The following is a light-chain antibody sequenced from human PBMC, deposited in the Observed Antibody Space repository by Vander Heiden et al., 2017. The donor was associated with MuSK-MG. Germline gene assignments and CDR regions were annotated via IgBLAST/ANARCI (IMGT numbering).Light chain of an antibody. Sequence: ETVLTQSPGPLSLSPGERATLSCRASQSVSSSYLAWYQQNPGQAPRLLIYGASSRATGIPDRFSGSGSGTDFTLTISRLEPEDFAVYYCQQYGSSPRFGPGTKVDIK. CDR2: GAS. V-gene: IGKV3-20*01. CDR3: QQYGSSPR. J-gene: IGKJ3*01. CDR1: QSVSSSY.